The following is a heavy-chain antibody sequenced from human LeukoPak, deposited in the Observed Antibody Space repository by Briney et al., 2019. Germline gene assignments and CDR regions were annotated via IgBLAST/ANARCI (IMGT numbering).Heavy chain of an antibody. CDR2: IIPILGIA. V-gene: IGHV1-69*04. J-gene: IGHJ4*02. Sequence: ASVKVSCKASGGTFSSYAISWVRQAPGQGLEWMGRIIPILGIANYAQKFQGRVTITADKSTSTAYMELSSLRSEDTAVYYCARGYWGASGSYSIADYWGQGTLVTVSS. D-gene: IGHD1-26*01. CDR3: ARGYWGASGSYSIADY. CDR1: GGTFSSYA.